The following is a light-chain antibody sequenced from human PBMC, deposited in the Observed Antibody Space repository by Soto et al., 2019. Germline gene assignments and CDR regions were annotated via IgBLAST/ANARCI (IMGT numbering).Light chain of an antibody. Sequence: DIQMTQTQSSLSASVGDRVTITCRASQTISRYLNCYQQRPGKAPNLLIYGASNRATGIPDRFSGSGSGTDFTLTISRLEPEDFAVYYCQQYGSSPLTFGGGSKVDI. J-gene: IGKJ4*01. V-gene: IGKV1-39*01. CDR1: QTISRY. CDR2: GAS. CDR3: QQYGSSPLT.